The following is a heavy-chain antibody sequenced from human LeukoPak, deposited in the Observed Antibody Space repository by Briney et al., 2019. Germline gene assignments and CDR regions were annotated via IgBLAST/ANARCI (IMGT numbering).Heavy chain of an antibody. Sequence: ASVKVSCKASGYTFTGYYMHWVRQAPGQGLEWMGWINPNSGGTNYAQKFQGRVTMTRDTSISTAYMELSRLRSDDTAVYYCARGIVDSVGYFQHWGQGTPVTVSS. CDR2: INPNSGGT. J-gene: IGHJ1*01. CDR3: ARGIVDSVGYFQH. CDR1: GYTFTGYY. D-gene: IGHD3-16*02. V-gene: IGHV1-2*02.